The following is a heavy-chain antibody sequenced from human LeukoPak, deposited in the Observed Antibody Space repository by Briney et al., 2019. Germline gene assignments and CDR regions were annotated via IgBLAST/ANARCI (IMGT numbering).Heavy chain of an antibody. J-gene: IGHJ4*02. CDR3: ANSSLA. V-gene: IGHV3-23*01. CDR1: GFTFSSYA. D-gene: IGHD6-6*01. CDR2: ISDSGDRT. Sequence: GGSPRLSCAASGFTFSSYALTWVRQAPGKGLEWVSSISDSGDRTHYADSVKGRFTISRVNSKNTLFLQMSNLRTEDTAVYYCANSSLAWGQGTLVTVSS.